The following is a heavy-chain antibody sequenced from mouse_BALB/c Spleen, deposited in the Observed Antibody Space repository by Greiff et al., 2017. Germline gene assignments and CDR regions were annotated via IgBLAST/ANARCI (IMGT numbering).Heavy chain of an antibody. Sequence: EVKLMESGGGLVQPGGSRKLSCAASGFTFSSFGMHWVRQAPEKGLEWVAYISSGSSTIYYADTVKGRFTISRDNPKNTLFLQMTSLRSEDTAMYYCAKGRGDGYYWFAYWGQGTMVTVSA. D-gene: IGHD2-3*01. V-gene: IGHV5-17*02. CDR1: GFTFSSFG. CDR3: AKGRGDGYYWFAY. CDR2: ISSGSSTI. J-gene: IGHJ3*01.